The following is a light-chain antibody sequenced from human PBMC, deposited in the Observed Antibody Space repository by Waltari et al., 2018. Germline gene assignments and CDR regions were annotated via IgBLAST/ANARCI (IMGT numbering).Light chain of an antibody. V-gene: IGLV2-23*01. Sequence: QSALTQPASVSGSPGQSITIPCTGARSDVGSYNLVSWYQEHPGKAPKLMIYEDSKRPEGSSNRCSGSKSGNTSSLTISGLQAEDEADYYCCSYAGSFTLVFGGGTKLTVL. J-gene: IGLJ2*01. CDR1: RSDVGSYNL. CDR2: EDS. CDR3: CSYAGSFTLV.